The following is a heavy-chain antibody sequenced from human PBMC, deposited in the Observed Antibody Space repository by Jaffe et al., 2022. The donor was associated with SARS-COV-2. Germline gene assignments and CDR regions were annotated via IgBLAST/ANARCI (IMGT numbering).Heavy chain of an antibody. CDR2: IKTGSGYT. V-gene: IGHV1-3*04. CDR3: ARANFYDTGGLYLGATDF. J-gene: IGHJ4*02. CDR1: GYTFTTYD. D-gene: IGHD3-22*01. Sequence: QVQLVQSGAEVKKPGASVTVSCKASGYTFTTYDIHWVRQAPGQSLEWMGWIKTGSGYTQSSQKFQGRVTITRDTSASTAYMELSSLRSEDTAIYFCARANFYDTGGLYLGATDFWGQGTLVTVSS.